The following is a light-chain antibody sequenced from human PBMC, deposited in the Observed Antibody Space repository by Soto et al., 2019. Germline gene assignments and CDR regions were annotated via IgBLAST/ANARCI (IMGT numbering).Light chain of an antibody. J-gene: IGLJ2*01. Sequence: QSALTQPGSVSGSPGQSITSSCSGTSSDIGSYNLVSWYQQHPGKAPKLIIFEGSRLPSGVSSRFSGSKSGNTASLTISGLRAEDEADYFCSSYAGSDILVVFGGGTKLTVL. V-gene: IGLV2-23*01. CDR2: EGS. CDR3: SSYAGSDILVV. CDR1: SSDIGSYNL.